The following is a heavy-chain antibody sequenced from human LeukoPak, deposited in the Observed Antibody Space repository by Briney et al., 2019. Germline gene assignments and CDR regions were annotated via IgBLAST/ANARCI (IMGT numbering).Heavy chain of an antibody. V-gene: IGHV3-23*01. D-gene: IGHD6-19*01. CDR1: GFTFTTYA. CDR2: ISGGDSST. Sequence: QAGGSLRLSCAVSGFTFTTYAMTWVRQAPGKGLEWVSGISGGDSSTYYADSVKGRFTISRDHSKNTLYLQMNSLRAEDTAVYYCAKDRGLLPIAVADYWGQGTLVTVSS. J-gene: IGHJ4*02. CDR3: AKDRGLLPIAVADY.